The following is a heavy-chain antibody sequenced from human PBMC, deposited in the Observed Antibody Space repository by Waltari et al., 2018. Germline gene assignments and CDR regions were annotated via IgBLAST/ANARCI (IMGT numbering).Heavy chain of an antibody. D-gene: IGHD3-10*01. V-gene: IGHV3-48*01. Sequence: EVQLVESGGGLVQPGGSLRLSCAASGFTFSSYRMNWVRQAPGKGLEWVSYISSSSSTIYYADSVKGRFTISRDNAKNSLYLQMNSLRAEDTAVYYCARRYGWGYYYGMDVWGQGTTVTVSS. CDR1: GFTFSSYR. J-gene: IGHJ6*02. CDR3: ARRYGWGYYYGMDV. CDR2: ISSSSSTI.